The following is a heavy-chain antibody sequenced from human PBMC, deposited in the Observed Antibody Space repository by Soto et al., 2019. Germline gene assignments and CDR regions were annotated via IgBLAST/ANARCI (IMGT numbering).Heavy chain of an antibody. V-gene: IGHV3-74*01. CDR1: GFTFSTYW. Sequence: EVQLVESGGGLVQPGGSLRLSCAASGFTFSTYWMHWVRQAPGKGLVWVSRIMSDGSITAYADSVKGRFTICRDNAKNTLSLAMSSLRAEDTAVYYCVRSDWFDPWGQETLVTVTS. CDR3: VRSDWFDP. J-gene: IGHJ5*02. CDR2: IMSDGSIT.